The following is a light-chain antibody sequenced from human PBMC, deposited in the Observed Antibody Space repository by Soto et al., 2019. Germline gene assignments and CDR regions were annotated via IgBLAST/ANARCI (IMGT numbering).Light chain of an antibody. J-gene: IGKJ5*01. CDR3: QHRMNWPLT. CDR2: AAS. CDR1: QSVRSSY. V-gene: IGKV3D-20*02. Sequence: EIVLTQSPDTLSLSPGESATLSCRASQSVRSSYLAWYQQTPGQTPRLLIYAASSRATGIPDRFSGSGSGTDFTLTISRLEPEDFAVYYCQHRMNWPLTFGQGTRLEIK.